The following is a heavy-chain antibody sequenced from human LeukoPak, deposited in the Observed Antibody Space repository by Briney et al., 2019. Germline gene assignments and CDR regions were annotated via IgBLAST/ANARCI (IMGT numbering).Heavy chain of an antibody. V-gene: IGHV3-7*01. CDR3: ARVSVEFWSGYYNYYYYGMDV. D-gene: IGHD3-3*01. Sequence: GGSLRLSCAVSGFTFSTYWMSWVRQAPGKGLEWVANIKQDGSEKYYVDSVKGRFTISRDNAKNSLYLQMNSLRAEDTAVYYCARVSVEFWSGYYNYYYYGMDVWGQGTTVTVSS. CDR1: GFTFSTYW. CDR2: IKQDGSEK. J-gene: IGHJ6*02.